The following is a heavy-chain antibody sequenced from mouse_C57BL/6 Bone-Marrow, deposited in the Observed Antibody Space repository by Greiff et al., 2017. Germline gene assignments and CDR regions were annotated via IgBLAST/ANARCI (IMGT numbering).Heavy chain of an antibody. J-gene: IGHJ4*01. D-gene: IGHD3-2*02. V-gene: IGHV6-6*01. CDR2: IRNKANNHAT. CDR3: TSTAQATYYYAMDY. CDR1: GFTFSDAW. Sequence: EVKVVESGGGLVQPGGSMKLSCAASGFTFSDAWMDWVRQSPEKGLEWVAEIRNKANNHATYYAESVKGRFTISRDDSKSSVYLQMNSLRAEDTGIYYCTSTAQATYYYAMDYWGQGTSVTVSS.